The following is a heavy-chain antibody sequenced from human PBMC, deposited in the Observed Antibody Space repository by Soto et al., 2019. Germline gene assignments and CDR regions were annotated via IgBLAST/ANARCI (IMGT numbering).Heavy chain of an antibody. D-gene: IGHD3-22*01. CDR3: ARVIGHYYDSSGYGI. V-gene: IGHV1-8*01. CDR2: MNPNSGNT. CDR1: GYTFTSYD. Sequence: GASVKVSCKASGYTFTSYDINWVRQATVQGLEWMGWMNPNSGNTGYAQKFQGRVTMTRNTSISTAYMELSSLRSEDTAVYYCARVIGHYYDSSGYGIWGQGTLVTVS. J-gene: IGHJ4*02.